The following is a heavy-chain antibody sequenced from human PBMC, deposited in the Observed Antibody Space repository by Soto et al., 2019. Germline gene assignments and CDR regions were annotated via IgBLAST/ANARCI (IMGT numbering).Heavy chain of an antibody. D-gene: IGHD2-15*01. CDR2: FDPEDGET. CDR3: ATGITRHDPRLASATENSRSVVVVAPIDY. Sequence: ASVKVSCKVSGYTLTELSMHWVRQAPGKGLEWMGGFDPEDGETIYAQKFQGRVTMTEDAPTDTAYMELSSLRSEDTAVYYCATGITRHDPRLASATENSRSVVVVAPIDYWGPGTLVTVSS. J-gene: IGHJ4*02. V-gene: IGHV1-24*01. CDR1: GYTLTELS.